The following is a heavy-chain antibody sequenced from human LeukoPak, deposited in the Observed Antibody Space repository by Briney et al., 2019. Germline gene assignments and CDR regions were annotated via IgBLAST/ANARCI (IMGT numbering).Heavy chain of an antibody. D-gene: IGHD2-15*01. Sequence: GSLRLSCSASGFPFSSYAMHWVRQAPGKGLDNFSAISDSGGSTYYADSVKGRFTISRDNSKNTLYLQMSSLRAEDTAVYFCVRGYSFGPYGMDVWGQGTTVTVSS. CDR3: VRGYSFGPYGMDV. CDR1: GFPFSSYA. V-gene: IGHV3-64D*09. J-gene: IGHJ6*02. CDR2: ISDSGGST.